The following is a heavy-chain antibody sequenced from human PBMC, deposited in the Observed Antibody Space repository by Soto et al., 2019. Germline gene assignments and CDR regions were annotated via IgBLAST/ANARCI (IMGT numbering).Heavy chain of an antibody. V-gene: IGHV3-21*01. J-gene: IGHJ4*02. CDR2: ISSSSSYI. Sequence: GGSLRLSCAASGFTFSSYSMNWVRQAPGKGLEWVSSISSSSSYIYYADSVKGRFTISRDNAKNSLYLQMNSLRAEDTSVYYCARGNSVSYYFDYWGQGTLVTVSS. CDR3: ARGNSVSYYFDY. CDR1: GFTFSSYS. D-gene: IGHD1-26*01.